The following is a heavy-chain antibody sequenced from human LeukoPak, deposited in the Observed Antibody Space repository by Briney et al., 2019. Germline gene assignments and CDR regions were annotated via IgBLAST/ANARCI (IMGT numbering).Heavy chain of an antibody. V-gene: IGHV1-46*01. CDR1: GYTFTSYY. Sequence: ASVKVSCKASGYTFTSYYMHWVRQAPGQGLEWMGIINPSGGSTSYAQKFQGRVTMTRDTSITTAYMELSRLRSDDTAVYYCARDPRGTILGATNNWFDPWGQGTLVTVSS. CDR3: ARDPRGTILGATNNWFDP. D-gene: IGHD1-26*01. J-gene: IGHJ5*02. CDR2: INPSGGST.